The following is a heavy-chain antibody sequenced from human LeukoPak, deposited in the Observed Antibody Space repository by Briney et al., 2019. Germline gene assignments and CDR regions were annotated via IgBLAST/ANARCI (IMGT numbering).Heavy chain of an antibody. CDR3: AREATMTVVLTTGGMDV. CDR2: INPIGGST. CDR1: GYTFTSYY. Sequence: ASVKVSCKASGYTFTSYYIYWVRQAPGQGLEWMGIINPIGGSTSYAQKFQGRVTMTRDTPTNTVYMELSSLRSEDTAVYYCAREATMTVVLTTGGMDVWGQGTTVTVSS. V-gene: IGHV1-46*01. J-gene: IGHJ6*02. D-gene: IGHD3-22*01.